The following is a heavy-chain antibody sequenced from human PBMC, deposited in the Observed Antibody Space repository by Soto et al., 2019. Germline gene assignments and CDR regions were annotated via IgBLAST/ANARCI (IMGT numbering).Heavy chain of an antibody. D-gene: IGHD5-18*01. CDR1: GFTFRSYA. V-gene: IGHV3-48*02. CDR2: ISSSSSTI. J-gene: IGHJ4*02. Sequence: PWGLMRHSCTASGFTFRSYAMSRVRQAPGKGLEWVSYISSSSSTIYYEDSVKGRFTISRDNAKNSLYLQMNSLRDEDTAVYYCARVRPGDTAMVFDYWGQGTLVTVSS. CDR3: ARVRPGDTAMVFDY.